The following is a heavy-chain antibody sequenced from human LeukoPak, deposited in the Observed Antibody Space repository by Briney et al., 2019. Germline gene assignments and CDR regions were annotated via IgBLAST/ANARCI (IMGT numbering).Heavy chain of an antibody. CDR1: GGSFSGYY. Sequence: ETLSLTCAVYGGSFSGYYWNWVRQAPGKGLEWVSSISSSSSYIYYADSVKGRFTISRDNAKNSLYLQTNSLRAEDTAVYYCARVYYYDSSGYLNRGGSAFDIWGQGTMVTVSS. D-gene: IGHD3-22*01. CDR3: ARVYYYDSSGYLNRGGSAFDI. CDR2: ISSSSSYI. V-gene: IGHV3-21*01. J-gene: IGHJ3*02.